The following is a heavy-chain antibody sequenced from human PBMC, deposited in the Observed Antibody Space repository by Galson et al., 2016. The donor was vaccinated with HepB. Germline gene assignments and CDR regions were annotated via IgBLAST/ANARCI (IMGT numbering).Heavy chain of an antibody. D-gene: IGHD2/OR15-2a*01. J-gene: IGHJ4*02. CDR1: GFLFRSYG. CDR3: AKRHEYCPPVGCSVDY. Sequence: SLRLSCAGSGFLFRSYGMHWVRQAPGKGLEWVAADSMDGRRKFYSDSVKGRFTISRDNSNNMLFLQMSSLRPDDTAVYYCAKRHEYCPPVGCSVDYWRQGTLVSVSS. V-gene: IGHV3-30*18. CDR2: DSMDGRRK.